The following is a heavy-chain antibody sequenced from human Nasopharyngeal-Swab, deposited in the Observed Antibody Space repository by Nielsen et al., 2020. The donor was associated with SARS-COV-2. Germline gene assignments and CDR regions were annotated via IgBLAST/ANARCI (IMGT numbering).Heavy chain of an antibody. J-gene: IGHJ6*02. CDR1: GFTFSSYA. D-gene: IGHD3-16*02. V-gene: IGHV3-23*01. CDR3: AKRYSNTNYGMDV. CDR2: ISGSGGST. Sequence: GGSLRLSCAASGFTFSSYAMSWVRQAPGKGLEWVSVISGSGGSTYYADSVKGRFTISRDNYRNTLYLQMNSLRAEDTAVYYCAKRYSNTNYGMDVWGQGTTVTVSS.